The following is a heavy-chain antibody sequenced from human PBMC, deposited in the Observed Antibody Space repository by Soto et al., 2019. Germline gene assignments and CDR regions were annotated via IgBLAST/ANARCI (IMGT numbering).Heavy chain of an antibody. V-gene: IGHV3-9*01. CDR1: GFTFDDHV. CDR2: ISWDGYSI. J-gene: IGHJ6*02. D-gene: IGHD3-3*01. CDR3: ARSWSGSTSGRVDV. Sequence: PGGSLRLSCVASGFTFDDHVMHWARQLPGKGLEWVGHISWDGYSIGYGGSVRGRFTISRDNAKNTLYLQMNSLRPEDTALYYCARSWSGSTSGRVDVWGQGTTVTVSS.